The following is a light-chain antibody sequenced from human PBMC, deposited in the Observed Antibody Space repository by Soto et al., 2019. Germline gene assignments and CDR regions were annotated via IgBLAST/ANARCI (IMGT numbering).Light chain of an antibody. CDR2: EDS. CDR3: QSLDAGNVV. V-gene: IGLV6-57*04. CDR1: SGNIASNY. J-gene: IGLJ2*01. Sequence: NFMLTQPHSVSESLGKTVTISCTRSSGNIASNYVQWYQQRPGSAPTPVIYEDSQRPSGVPDRFSGSIDSSSNSASLTISRLKTEDEADYYCQSLDAGNVVFGGGTKLTVL.